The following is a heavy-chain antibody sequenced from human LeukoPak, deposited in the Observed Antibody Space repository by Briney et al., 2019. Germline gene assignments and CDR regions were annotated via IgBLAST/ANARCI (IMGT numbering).Heavy chain of an antibody. Sequence: GGSLRLSCAASGFTFSSYAMSWVRQAPGKGLEWISAISGSGGSTYYADSVKGRFTISRDNSTNTLYLQMNSLRAEDTAVYYCAKDWYYYDSSGYYRDYWGQGTLVTVSS. CDR1: GFTFSSYA. V-gene: IGHV3-23*01. J-gene: IGHJ4*02. CDR3: AKDWYYYDSSGYYRDY. D-gene: IGHD3-22*01. CDR2: ISGSGGST.